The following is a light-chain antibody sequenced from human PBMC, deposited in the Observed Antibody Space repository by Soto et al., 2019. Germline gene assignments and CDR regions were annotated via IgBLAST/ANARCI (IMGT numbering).Light chain of an antibody. CDR2: GNS. CDR3: QSYDGSLSASV. V-gene: IGLV1-40*01. CDR1: SSNIGAGYD. Sequence: QSVLAQPPSVSGAPGQKVTISCTGSSSNIGAGYDLHWYQQLPGTAPKLLLYGNSNRPSGVPDRFSGSKSGTSASLAISGLQAEDEAEYYCQSYDGSLSASVFGTGTKVTVL. J-gene: IGLJ1*01.